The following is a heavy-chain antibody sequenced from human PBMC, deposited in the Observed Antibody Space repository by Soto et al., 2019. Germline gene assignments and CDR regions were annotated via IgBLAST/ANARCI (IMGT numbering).Heavy chain of an antibody. V-gene: IGHV4-39*01. Sequence: RSLTCTVSGGSISSSSYYWGWIRQPPGKGLEWIGSIYYSGSTYYNPSLKSRVTISVDTSKNQFSLKLSSVTAADTAVYYCARLINIVVLPDSFDPWGQGTMVTVSS. J-gene: IGHJ5*02. CDR3: ARLINIVVLPDSFDP. D-gene: IGHD2-2*01. CDR2: IYYSGST. CDR1: GGSISSSSYY.